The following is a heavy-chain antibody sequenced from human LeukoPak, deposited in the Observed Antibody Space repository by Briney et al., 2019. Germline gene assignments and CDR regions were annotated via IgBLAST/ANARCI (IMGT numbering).Heavy chain of an antibody. CDR3: AKDSVYCSSTSCYVY. CDR2: ISGSGGST. CDR1: GFTFSSYA. Sequence: GGSLRLSRAASGFTFSSYAMSWVRQAPGKGLEWVSAISGSGGSTYYADSVKGRFTISRDNSKNTLYLQMNSLRAEDTAVYYCAKDSVYCSSTSCYVYWGQGTLVTVSS. D-gene: IGHD2-2*01. V-gene: IGHV3-23*01. J-gene: IGHJ4*02.